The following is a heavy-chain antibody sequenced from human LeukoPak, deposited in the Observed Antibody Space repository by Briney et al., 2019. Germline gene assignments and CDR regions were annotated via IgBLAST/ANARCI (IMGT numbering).Heavy chain of an antibody. D-gene: IGHD3-10*01. J-gene: IGHJ6*03. CDR1: AGSISSYY. CDR2: IYYSGST. V-gene: IGHV4-59*01. CDR3: GSTNYKPYIKSRVAITVHQSKNQFSLLLSSVAAADTAVYYCARARVTTGDYYYYMDV. Sequence: SETLSLTCTVSAGSISSYYWSWIRQPPGKGLEWIGYIYYSGSTNYNPSLKSRVTISVHTSKNQFSLNLSPVSAANTAVYYSGSTNYKPYIKSRVAITVHQSKNQFSLLLSSVAAADTAVYYCARARVTTGDYYYYMDVWGKGTTVTVS.